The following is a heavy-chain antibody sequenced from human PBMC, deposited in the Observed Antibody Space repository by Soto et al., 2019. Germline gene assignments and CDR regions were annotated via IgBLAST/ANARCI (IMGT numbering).Heavy chain of an antibody. CDR2: ISSSSSTI. D-gene: IGHD3-10*01. V-gene: IGHV3-48*01. Sequence: GGSLRLSCAASGFTFSSYSMNWVRQAPGKGLEWVAYISSSSSTIYYADSVKGRFTISRDNSKNTLYLQMNSLRAEDTAVYYCAKGSDYYGSGSPDPWGQGTLVTVSS. CDR1: GFTFSSYS. J-gene: IGHJ5*02. CDR3: AKGSDYYGSGSPDP.